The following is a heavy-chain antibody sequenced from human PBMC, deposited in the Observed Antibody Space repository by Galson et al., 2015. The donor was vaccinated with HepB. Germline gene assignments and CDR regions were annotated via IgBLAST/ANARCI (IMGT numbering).Heavy chain of an antibody. CDR2: INAGNGNT. D-gene: IGHD3-22*01. V-gene: IGHV1-3*01. Sequence: SVKVSCKASGYTFTSYAMHWVRQAPGQRLEWMGWINAGNGNTKYSQKFQGRVTITRDTSASTAYMELSSLRSEDTAVYYCARARLIVASHYYFDYWGQGTLVTVSS. CDR3: ARARLIVASHYYFDY. CDR1: GYTFTSYA. J-gene: IGHJ4*02.